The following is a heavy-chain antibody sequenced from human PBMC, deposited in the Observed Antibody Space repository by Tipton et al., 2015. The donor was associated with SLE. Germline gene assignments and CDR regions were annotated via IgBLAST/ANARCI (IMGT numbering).Heavy chain of an antibody. Sequence: LRLSCTVSGGSISRSSYYLGWIRQPPGKGLECFGSIYYSGSTYYNPSLKSLVTISVDTSKNQFSLKLSSVTAADTAVYYCASLVVAYCSSTSCYEDYYYYMDVWGKGTTVTVSS. V-gene: IGHV4-39*01. CDR1: GGSISRSSYY. CDR3: ASLVVAYCSSTSCYEDYYYYMDV. D-gene: IGHD2-2*01. CDR2: IYYSGST. J-gene: IGHJ6*03.